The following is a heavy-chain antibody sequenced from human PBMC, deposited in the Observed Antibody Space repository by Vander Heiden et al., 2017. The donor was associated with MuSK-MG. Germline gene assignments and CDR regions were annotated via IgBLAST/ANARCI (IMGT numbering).Heavy chain of an antibody. V-gene: IGHV4-59*01. CDR2: IYHSGRT. Sequence: QVRLQESGPGLVKPSGTLSLTCNISGGSMRNFYWTWIRQPPGKGLEWIGNIYHSGRTDFMPSLKSRLTMSVDTTKGQFSLRLSSVTAADTGIYFCARAMGDFYDSAVYDPKFFDYWGPGILVTISS. CDR3: ARAMGDFYDSAVYDPKFFDY. CDR1: GGSMRNFY. D-gene: IGHD3-22*01. J-gene: IGHJ4*02.